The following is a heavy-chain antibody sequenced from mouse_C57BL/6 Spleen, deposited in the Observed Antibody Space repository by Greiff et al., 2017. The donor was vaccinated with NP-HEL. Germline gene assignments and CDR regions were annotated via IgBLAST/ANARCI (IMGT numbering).Heavy chain of an antibody. CDR2: INPGSGGT. D-gene: IGHD4-1*01. Sequence: QVQLQQSGAELVRPGTSVKVSCKASGYAFTNYLIEWVKQRPGQGLEWIGVINPGSGGTNYNEKFKGKATLTADKSSSTAYMQLSSLTSEDSAVYFCAREGWDDWYFDVWGTGTTVTVSS. CDR3: AREGWDDWYFDV. J-gene: IGHJ1*03. V-gene: IGHV1-54*01. CDR1: GYAFTNYL.